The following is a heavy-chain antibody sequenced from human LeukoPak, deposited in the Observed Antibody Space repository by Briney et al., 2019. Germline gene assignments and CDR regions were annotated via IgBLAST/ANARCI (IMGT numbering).Heavy chain of an antibody. CDR3: ARDAEVVPAAIDYFDY. CDR2: KKQDGSEK. D-gene: IGHD2-2*02. Sequence: GSLRLSCAASGFTLSSYWVSWVRQAPGKGLGWVANKKQDGSEKSYVDSVKGRFTISRDNAKNSLYLQMNSLRAEDTAVYYCARDAEVVPAAIDYFDYWGQGTLVTVSS. J-gene: IGHJ4*02. V-gene: IGHV3-7*01. CDR1: GFTLSSYW.